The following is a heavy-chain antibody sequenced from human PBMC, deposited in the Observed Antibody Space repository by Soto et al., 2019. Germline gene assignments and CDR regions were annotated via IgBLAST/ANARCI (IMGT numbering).Heavy chain of an antibody. CDR2: INSDGSST. V-gene: IGHV3-74*01. CDR1: GFTFSTYG. J-gene: IGHJ6*02. Sequence: GGSLRLSCAASGFTFSTYGMHWVRQAPGKGLVWVSRINSDGSSTSYADSVKGRFTISRDNAKNFLYLQMSGLRADDSAVYYCTRGAGFFYGVDVWGLGTTVTVSS. CDR3: TRGAGFFYGVDV. D-gene: IGHD3-10*01.